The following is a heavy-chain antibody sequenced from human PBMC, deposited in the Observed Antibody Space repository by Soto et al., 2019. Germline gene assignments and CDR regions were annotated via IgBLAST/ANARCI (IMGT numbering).Heavy chain of an antibody. J-gene: IGHJ4*02. CDR1: GRTFNINADF. CDR2: IDNGGNT. Sequence: SETLSLTCTVSGRTFNINADFCYLAWIRQPPGKGLEWIGSIDNGGNTHYNAPLKSRVIISADTSKNQFSLSLNSVTAADTAVYYCVKRSLLMAPTWGQGIQVTVSS. CDR3: VKRSLLMAPT. D-gene: IGHD1-26*01. V-gene: IGHV4-39*01.